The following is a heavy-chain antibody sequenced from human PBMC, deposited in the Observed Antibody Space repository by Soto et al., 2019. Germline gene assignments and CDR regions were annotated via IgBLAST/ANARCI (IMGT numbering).Heavy chain of an antibody. CDR3: AKNRGIIMIVES. CDR2: ISDGGDTT. V-gene: IGHV3-23*01. D-gene: IGHD3-22*01. J-gene: IGHJ4*02. CDR1: GFSFSSYE. Sequence: LRLSCAASGFSFSSYEMNWVRQAPGKGLEWVSAISDGGDTTYYADSVKGRFTISRDNSKNTLYLQMDSLRAEDTAVYYCAKNRGIIMIVESWGQGTLVTVSS.